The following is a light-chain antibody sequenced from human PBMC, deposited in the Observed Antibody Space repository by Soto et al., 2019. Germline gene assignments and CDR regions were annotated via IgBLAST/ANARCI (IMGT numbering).Light chain of an antibody. V-gene: IGLV2-8*01. J-gene: IGLJ1*01. CDR2: EVN. Sequence: QSALTQPPSASGSPGQLVTISCTGSSSEITDNKYVSWFQQHPGKAPKVLIYEVNKRPSGVPDRVSGSKSGNTASLTVSGLQADDEADYYCNSYVGSNNYVFGTGTKVTVL. CDR3: NSYVGSNNYV. CDR1: SSEITDNKY.